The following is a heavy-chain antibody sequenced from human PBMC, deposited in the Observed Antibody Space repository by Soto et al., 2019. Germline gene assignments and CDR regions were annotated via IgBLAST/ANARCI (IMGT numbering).Heavy chain of an antibody. V-gene: IGHV4-61*01. J-gene: IGHJ5*02. CDR1: GGSVSSGTFY. CDR3: ARGDALNWFDP. Sequence: QVQLQESGPGLVKPSETLSLTCSLSGGSVSSGTFYWTWIRQPPGAGLEWLGYISYTGSTNYNPSLKRRVTISLDTSENLFSLKLTSVTAADTAVYYCARGDALNWFDPWGQGTLVTVS. CDR2: ISYTGST.